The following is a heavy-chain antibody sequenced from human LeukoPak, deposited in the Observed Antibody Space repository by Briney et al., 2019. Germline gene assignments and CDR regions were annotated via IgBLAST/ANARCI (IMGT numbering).Heavy chain of an antibody. D-gene: IGHD6-19*01. J-gene: IGHJ4*02. CDR3: ARSYNSGFDY. CDR1: GGSNSSYF. CDR2: IYYSGST. V-gene: IGHV4-59*01. Sequence: PSETLSLTCTVSGGSNSSYFWSWIRQPPGKGLEWIGYIYYSGSTNYNPSLKSRVTISVDTSKNQFSLKLTSVTAADTAVYYCARSYNSGFDYWGQGTLVTVSS.